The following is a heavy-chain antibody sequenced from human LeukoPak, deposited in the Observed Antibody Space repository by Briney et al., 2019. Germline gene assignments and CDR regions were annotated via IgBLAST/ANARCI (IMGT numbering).Heavy chain of an antibody. Sequence: PGRSLRLSCTASGLTFGDYAMSWVRQAPGKGLEWVGFIRSRAYGGTTEYAASVKGRFTISRDDSKSIAYLQMNSLKTEDTAVYYCTRSPQVYNWNDGFLDYWGQGTLVTVSS. V-gene: IGHV3-49*04. J-gene: IGHJ4*02. CDR1: GLTFGDYA. D-gene: IGHD1-1*01. CDR3: TRSPQVYNWNDGFLDY. CDR2: IRSRAYGGTT.